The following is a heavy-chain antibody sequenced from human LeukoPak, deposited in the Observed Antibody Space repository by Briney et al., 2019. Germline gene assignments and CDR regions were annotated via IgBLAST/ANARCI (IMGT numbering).Heavy chain of an antibody. Sequence: AGGSLRLSCAASGFTFSSYAMNRVRQAPGKGLEWVSLISTSGNTHYADSVEGRFTISRDNSKNTLYLQMDSLRAEDTAVYHCAKDLDSTGYYSYNYWGRGTLVTVSS. J-gene: IGHJ4*02. CDR2: ISTSGNT. V-gene: IGHV3-23*01. D-gene: IGHD3-22*01. CDR1: GFTFSSYA. CDR3: AKDLDSTGYYSYNY.